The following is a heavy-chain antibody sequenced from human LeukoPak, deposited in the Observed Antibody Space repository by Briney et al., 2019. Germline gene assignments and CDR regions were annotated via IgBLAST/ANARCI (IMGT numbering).Heavy chain of an antibody. CDR2: IYYSWDT. CDR3: ATTSYYYDSPDY. Sequence: GSQRLSCAASGFTFSSYSMNWVRQAPGKGLEWVGSIYYSWDTYYNPSLKSRVTISVDTSKNQFSLKLSSVTAADTAVYYCATTSYYYDSPDYWGQGTLVTVSS. CDR1: GFTFSSYSMN. V-gene: IGHV4-59*05. J-gene: IGHJ4*02. D-gene: IGHD3-22*01.